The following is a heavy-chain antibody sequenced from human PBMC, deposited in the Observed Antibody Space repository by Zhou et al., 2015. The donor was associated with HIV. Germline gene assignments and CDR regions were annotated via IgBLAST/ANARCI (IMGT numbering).Heavy chain of an antibody. J-gene: IGHJ4*02. CDR1: GFIFDDFA. V-gene: IGHV3-23*01. CDR2: ISATGHGL. CDR3: GRGRNGVTAAVDS. Sequence: EVHLSESGGDLVQPGGSLSLSCAASGFIFDDFAMSWVRHRPGQGLEWISGISATGHGLFYANSVKGRFTVSRDNFRKTLYLQMSSLSVEDTGTYYCGRGRNGVTAAVDSWGQGTLVTVAS. D-gene: IGHD3-3*01.